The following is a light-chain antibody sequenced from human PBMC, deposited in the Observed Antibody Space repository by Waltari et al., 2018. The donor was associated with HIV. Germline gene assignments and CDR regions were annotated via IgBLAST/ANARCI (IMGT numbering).Light chain of an antibody. CDR1: TSNVETQW. CDR3: GVWDSTLKQWL. J-gene: IGLJ3*02. V-gene: IGLV1-47*01. Sequence: QSVLTQPPSASGAPGQTVPIPCSGSTSNVETQWVYWYQQLPGTAPKLLIHRNYQRPSGVPDRFSSSKSGASASLIISGLRSEDEADYFCGVWDSTLKQWLFGGRTKLTVL. CDR2: RNY.